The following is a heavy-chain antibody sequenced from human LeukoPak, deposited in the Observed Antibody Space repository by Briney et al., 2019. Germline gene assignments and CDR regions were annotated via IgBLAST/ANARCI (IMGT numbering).Heavy chain of an antibody. V-gene: IGHV1-8*01. CDR2: MNLNSGNT. CDR3: ASGGMGYCSGGSCYHLDY. D-gene: IGHD2-15*01. CDR1: GYTFTSHD. Sequence: ASVKVSCKASGYTFTSHDINWVRQATGQGLEWMGWMNLNSGNTGYAQKFQGRVTMTRNTSISTAYMELSSLRSEDTAVYYCASGGMGYCSGGSCYHLDYWGQGTLVTVSS. J-gene: IGHJ4*02.